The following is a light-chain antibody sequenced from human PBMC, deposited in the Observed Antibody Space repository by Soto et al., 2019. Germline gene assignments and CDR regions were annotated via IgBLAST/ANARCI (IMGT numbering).Light chain of an antibody. V-gene: IGKV3-15*01. CDR1: QSVSSN. CDR3: QQYNNWPPLT. Sequence: EIVMTQSPATLSVSPGERATLSCRASQSVSSNLAWYQQKPGQAPRLLIYGASTRATGIPARFSGXXXXXXXXXTISSLQSEDFAVYYCQQYNNWPPLTFGGGTKVEIK. CDR2: GAS. J-gene: IGKJ4*01.